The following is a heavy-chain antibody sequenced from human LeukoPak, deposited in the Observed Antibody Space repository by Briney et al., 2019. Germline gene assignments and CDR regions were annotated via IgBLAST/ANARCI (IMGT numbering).Heavy chain of an antibody. CDR1: GDSISSNTYY. CDR3: ISIHDSNYHLFDY. J-gene: IGHJ4*02. D-gene: IGHD3-22*01. CDR2: IYYSGGT. Sequence: PSETLSLTCTVSGDSISSNTYYWGWIRQPPGKGLEWIGTIYYSGGTYYNPSLKSRVTIPVDMSKNQFSLKLSSVTAADTAVYYCISIHDSNYHLFDYWGQGTLVIVSS. V-gene: IGHV4-39*07.